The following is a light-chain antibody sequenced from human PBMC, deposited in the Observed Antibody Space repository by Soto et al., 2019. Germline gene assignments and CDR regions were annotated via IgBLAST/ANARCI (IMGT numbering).Light chain of an antibody. CDR2: DAY. J-gene: IGKJ4*01. Sequence: ELVLSQFPVTLSVSPGARATLSCRASQSVRSALAWYQQKPGQAPRLLIYDAYTRATGVPARFSGSGSGTEFTLTIGSLQSEDFAVYYCQQYNKWPLTFGGGTKVQIK. CDR1: QSVRSA. V-gene: IGKV3-15*01. CDR3: QQYNKWPLT.